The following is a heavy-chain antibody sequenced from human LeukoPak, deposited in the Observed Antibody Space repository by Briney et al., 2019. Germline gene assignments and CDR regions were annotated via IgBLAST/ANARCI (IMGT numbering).Heavy chain of an antibody. D-gene: IGHD6-19*01. CDR1: GGSIGSSSYY. Sequence: PSETLSLTCTVSGGSIGSSSYYWGWIRQPPGKGLEWIGSIYYSGSTYYNPSLKSRVTISVDTSKNQFSLKLSSVTAADTAVYYCARQSSGWWDYWGQGTLVTVSS. CDR3: ARQSSGWWDY. CDR2: IYYSGST. J-gene: IGHJ4*02. V-gene: IGHV4-39*01.